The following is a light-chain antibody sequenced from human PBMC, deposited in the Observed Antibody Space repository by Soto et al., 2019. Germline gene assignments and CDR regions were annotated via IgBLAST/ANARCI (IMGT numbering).Light chain of an antibody. J-gene: IGKJ4*01. CDR3: QNDNIETLN. CDR2: AAS. V-gene: IGKV1-27*01. CDR1: QGISSY. Sequence: LPITDSTSSPPASVVDRATIFFRASQGISSYLAWYQQKPGKVPKLLIYAASTLQSGVPSRFSGSGSGTDFTLTISSLQPEDVATYYCQNDNIETLNFAGGTIVDIK.